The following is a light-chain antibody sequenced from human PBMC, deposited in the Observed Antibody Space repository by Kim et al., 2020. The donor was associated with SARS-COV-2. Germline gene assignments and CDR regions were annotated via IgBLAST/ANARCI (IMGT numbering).Light chain of an antibody. Sequence: EIVMTQSPATLSVSPGERATLSCRASQSVSSNLAWYQQKPGQAPRLLIYDASSRATGFPARFSGSGSGTEFTLTISSLQSEDSAIYYCEQYNNWSITFGQGTRLEIK. V-gene: IGKV3-15*01. CDR1: QSVSSN. CDR2: DAS. J-gene: IGKJ5*01. CDR3: EQYNNWSIT.